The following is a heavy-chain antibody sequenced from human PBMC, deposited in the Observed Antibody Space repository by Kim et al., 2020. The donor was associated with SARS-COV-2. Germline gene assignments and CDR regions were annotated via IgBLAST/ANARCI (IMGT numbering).Heavy chain of an antibody. CDR1: GFTFSSYG. J-gene: IGHJ6*02. CDR3: AKDLTFGGNSPLYYYYYYGMVV. D-gene: IGHD2-21*02. V-gene: IGHV3-30*18. CDR2: ISYDGSNK. Sequence: GGSLRLSCAASGFTFSSYGMHWVRQAPGKGLEWVAAISYDGSNKYYADSVKGRFTISRDNSKNTLYLQMNSLRAEDTAVYYCAKDLTFGGNSPLYYYYYYGMVVWGQGTTVTVSS.